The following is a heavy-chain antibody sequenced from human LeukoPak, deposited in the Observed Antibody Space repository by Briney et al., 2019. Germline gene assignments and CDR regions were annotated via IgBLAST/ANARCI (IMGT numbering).Heavy chain of an antibody. CDR3: ARLSSYGSGSLEDY. Sequence: GRIHPSGSTNYNPSLKSRVTISVDTSKNQFSLKLSSVTAADTAVYYCARLSSYGSGSLEDYWGQGTLVTVSS. V-gene: IGHV4-61*02. CDR2: IHPSGST. J-gene: IGHJ4*02. D-gene: IGHD3-10*01.